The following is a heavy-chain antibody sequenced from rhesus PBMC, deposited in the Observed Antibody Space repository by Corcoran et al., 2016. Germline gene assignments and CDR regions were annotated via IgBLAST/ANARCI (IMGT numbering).Heavy chain of an antibody. J-gene: IGHJ4*01. CDR2: IYGRGGGT. Sequence: QVQLQESGPGLVKPSETLSLTCAVSGGSISDDSYWSWIRQPPGKGLGWIGYIYGRGGGTNYKPSLKNLVTSSIDTSKNQCSLKLSSVTASDTAVYYCAREIVVGAYFDYWGQGVLVTVSS. D-gene: IGHD2-39*01. CDR3: AREIVVGAYFDY. V-gene: IGHV4-106*01. CDR1: GGSISDDSY.